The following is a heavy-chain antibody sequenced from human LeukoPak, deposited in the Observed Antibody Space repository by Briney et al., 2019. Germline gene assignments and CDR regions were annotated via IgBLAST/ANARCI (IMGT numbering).Heavy chain of an antibody. Sequence: SVKVSCKASGGTFSSYAISWVRQAPGQGLEWMGGIIPIFGTANYAQKFQGRVTSTADESTSTAYMELSSLRSEDTAVYYCARGGHQRYFDWLSDYWGQGTLVTVSS. CDR2: IIPIFGTA. V-gene: IGHV1-69*13. CDR3: ARGGHQRYFDWLSDY. J-gene: IGHJ4*02. D-gene: IGHD3-9*01. CDR1: GGTFSSYA.